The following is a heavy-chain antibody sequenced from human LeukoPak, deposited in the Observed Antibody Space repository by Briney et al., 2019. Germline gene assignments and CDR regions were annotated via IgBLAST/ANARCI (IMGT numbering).Heavy chain of an antibody. J-gene: IGHJ4*02. D-gene: IGHD3-22*01. V-gene: IGHV1-18*04. CDR1: GYTFTSYS. CDR3: AREGGTMISGF. Sequence: ASVTVSCKASGYTFTSYSISWVRQAPGQGLEGMGWISAYNGNTNYAQKLQGRVTMSTDTSTSTAYMELRSLRSDDTAVYYCAREGGTMISGFWGQGTLVTVSS. CDR2: ISAYNGNT.